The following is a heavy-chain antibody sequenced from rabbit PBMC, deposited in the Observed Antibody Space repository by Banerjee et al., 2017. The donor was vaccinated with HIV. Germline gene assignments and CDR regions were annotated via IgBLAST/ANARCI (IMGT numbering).Heavy chain of an antibody. V-gene: IGHV1S45*01. CDR3: ARGSGDAGYGCDQ. CDR1: GFDFSSYG. Sequence: QEQLVESGGGLVQPGGSLKLSCKASGFDFSSYGVSWVRQAPGKGLEWIGTIFPGSSGSTYYASWAKGRFTISKTSSTTVTLQMTSLTAADTATYFCARGSGDAGYGCDQWGQGTLVTVS. CDR2: IFPGSSGST. J-gene: IGHJ6*01. D-gene: IGHD6-1*01.